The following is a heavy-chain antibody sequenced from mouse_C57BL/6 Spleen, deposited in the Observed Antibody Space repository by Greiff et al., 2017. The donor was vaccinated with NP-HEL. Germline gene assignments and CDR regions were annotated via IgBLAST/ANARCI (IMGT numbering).Heavy chain of an antibody. Sequence: VKLVESGPGILQSSQTLSLTCSFSGFSLSTSGMGVSWIRQPSGKGLEWLAHIYWDDDKRYNPSLKSRLTISKDTSRNQVFLKITSVDTADTATYYCARYGYDGLWFAYWGQGTLVTVSA. D-gene: IGHD2-2*01. CDR3: ARYGYDGLWFAY. CDR2: IYWDDDK. J-gene: IGHJ3*01. CDR1: GFSLSTSGMG. V-gene: IGHV8-12*01.